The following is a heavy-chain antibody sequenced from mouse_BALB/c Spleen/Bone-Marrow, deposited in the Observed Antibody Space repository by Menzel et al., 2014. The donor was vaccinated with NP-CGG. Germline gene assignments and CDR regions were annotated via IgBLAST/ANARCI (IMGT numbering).Heavy chain of an antibody. CDR3: ARGGYDVGTFAY. CDR1: GYSFTGYN. CDR2: IDPYNGDT. Sequence: EVQLQQSGPELEKPGASVKISCKASGYSFTGYNVNWVKQTNGKSLEWIGNIDPYNGDTRYSQKFKGKATLTVDKSSSTSYMQLKSLTSEDSAVYYCARGGYDVGTFAYWGQGTLVTVSA. V-gene: IGHV1S135*01. D-gene: IGHD2-14*01. J-gene: IGHJ3*01.